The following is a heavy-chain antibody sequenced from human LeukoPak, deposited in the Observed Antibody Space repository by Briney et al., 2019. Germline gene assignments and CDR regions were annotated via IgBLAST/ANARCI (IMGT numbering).Heavy chain of an antibody. CDR2: IYSGGRS. CDR1: GFTVSRNY. CDR3: ARVGYYGSGSKNWFDP. V-gene: IGHV3-66*01. D-gene: IGHD3-10*01. J-gene: IGHJ5*02. Sequence: PGGSLRLSCAASGFTVSRNYMSWVRQAPGKGLEWVSVIYSGGRSYYADSVKGRFTISRDNSKNTLYLQMNSLRVEDTAVYYCARVGYYGSGSKNWFDPWGQGTLVTVSS.